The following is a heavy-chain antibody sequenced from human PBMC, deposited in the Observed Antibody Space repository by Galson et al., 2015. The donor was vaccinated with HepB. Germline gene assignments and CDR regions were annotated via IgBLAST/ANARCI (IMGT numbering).Heavy chain of an antibody. J-gene: IGHJ4*02. CDR3: ARSPKYNYGQTLGY. CDR2: IDPSDSYT. Sequence: QSGAEVKKPGESLGISCKGSGYSFTSYWISWVRQMPGKGLELMGRIDPSDSYTKYSPSFQGHVTISADKSINSAYLQWSSLKASDTAMYYCARSPKYNYGQTLGYWGQGTLVTVSS. V-gene: IGHV5-10-1*01. D-gene: IGHD5-18*01. CDR1: GYSFTSYW.